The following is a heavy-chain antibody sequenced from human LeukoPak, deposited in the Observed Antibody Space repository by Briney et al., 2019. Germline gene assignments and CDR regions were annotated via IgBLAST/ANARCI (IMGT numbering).Heavy chain of an antibody. J-gene: IGHJ4*02. CDR3: ARLGIAVAGLDY. V-gene: IGHV1-46*01. CDR2: INPSGGST. D-gene: IGHD6-19*01. Sequence: GASVKVSCKASGYTFTSYYMHWVRQAPGQGHEWMGIINPSGGSTSYAQKFQGRVTMTRDTSTSTVYMELSSLRSEDTAVYYCARLGIAVAGLDYWGQGTLVTVSS. CDR1: GYTFTSYY.